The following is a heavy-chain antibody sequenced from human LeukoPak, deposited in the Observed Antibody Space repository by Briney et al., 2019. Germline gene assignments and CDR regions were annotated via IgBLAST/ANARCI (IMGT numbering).Heavy chain of an antibody. CDR2: ISYDGSNK. CDR1: GFTFSSYA. J-gene: IGHJ5*02. Sequence: PGGSLRLSCAASGFTFSSYAMHWVRQAPGKGLEWVAVISYDGSNKYYADSVKGRFTISRDNSKNTLYLQMNSLRAEDTAVYYCAKAIAVAGTTWGQGTLVTVSS. CDR3: AKAIAVAGTT. V-gene: IGHV3-30-3*01. D-gene: IGHD6-19*01.